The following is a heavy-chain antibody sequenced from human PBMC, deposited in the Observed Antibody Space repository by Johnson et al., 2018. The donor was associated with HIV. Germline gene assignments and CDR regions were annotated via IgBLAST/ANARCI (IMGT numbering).Heavy chain of an antibody. CDR1: GFTFSRYA. CDR3: AKLRWAPRAFDI. V-gene: IGHV3-30-3*02. D-gene: IGHD4-23*01. CDR2: ISYHGSNK. Sequence: QVQLVESGGGVVQPGRSLRLSCAPSGFTFSRYAMHWVRQAPGKGLEWVAVISYHGSNKYYADSVKGRFTISRDNSKNTLYLQMNSLRTEDTAVYYCAKLRWAPRAFDIWGQGTMVTVSS. J-gene: IGHJ3*02.